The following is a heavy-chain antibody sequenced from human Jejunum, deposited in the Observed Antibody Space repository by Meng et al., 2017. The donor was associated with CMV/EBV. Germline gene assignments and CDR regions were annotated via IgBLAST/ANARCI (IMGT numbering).Heavy chain of an antibody. J-gene: IGHJ4*02. CDR3: AKDGYGVVDY. CDR1: GFIFKDYV. Sequence: EVQLLQSGGGLVQPGGSLRLSCAASGFIFKDYVMNWVRQAPGKGLEWVSGISGGGDNTWYADSVKGRFTISRDNSRNTLYLQMNRPRIEDTAVYYCAKDGYGVVDYWGQGALVTVAS. V-gene: IGHV3-23*01. D-gene: IGHD5/OR15-5a*01. CDR2: ISGGGDNT.